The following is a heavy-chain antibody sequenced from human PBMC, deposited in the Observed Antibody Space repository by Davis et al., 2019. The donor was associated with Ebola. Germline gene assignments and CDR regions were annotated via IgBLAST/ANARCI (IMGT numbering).Heavy chain of an antibody. V-gene: IGHV3-11*06. D-gene: IGHD6-13*01. Sequence: GESLKISCAASGFTFSVYYMSWIRQAPGKGPEWVSSISSSASYKNYADSVKGRFTISRDNAKNSLYLQMNSLRAEDTAVYYCARDAGTWETPKQLVRGQYYYYGMDVWGQGTTVTVSS. CDR2: ISSSASYK. J-gene: IGHJ6*02. CDR1: GFTFSVYY. CDR3: ARDAGTWETPKQLVRGQYYYYGMDV.